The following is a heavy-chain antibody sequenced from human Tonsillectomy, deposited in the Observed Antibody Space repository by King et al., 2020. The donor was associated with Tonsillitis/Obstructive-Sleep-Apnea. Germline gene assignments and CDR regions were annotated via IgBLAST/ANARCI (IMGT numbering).Heavy chain of an antibody. V-gene: IGHV3-23*04. Sequence: VQLVESGGGLVQPGGSLRLSCAASGFTFSSYAMSWVRQAPGKGLEWVSAISGRGGSTYYADSVKGRFTISRDNSKNTLYLQMNSLRAEDTAVYYCAKSGGCSSTSCYTSIWFDPWGQGTLVTVSS. J-gene: IGHJ5*02. D-gene: IGHD2-2*02. CDR2: ISGRGGST. CDR1: GFTFSSYA. CDR3: AKSGGCSSTSCYTSIWFDP.